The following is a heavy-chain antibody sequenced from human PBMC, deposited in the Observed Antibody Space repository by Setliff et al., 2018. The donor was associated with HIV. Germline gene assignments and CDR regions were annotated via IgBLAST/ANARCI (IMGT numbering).Heavy chain of an antibody. D-gene: IGHD3-3*01. CDR1: GYTFTGYY. CDR3: ARGSHYDFWSGFFHRGTGRRNWFDS. CDR2: INPNSGGT. V-gene: IGHV1-2*02. Sequence: ASVKVSCKASGYTFTGYYMHWVRQAPGQGLEWMGWINPNSGGTNYAQKFQGRVTMTRDTSISTAYMELSRLRSDDTAVYYCARGSHYDFWSGFFHRGTGRRNWFDSWGQGTLVTVSS. J-gene: IGHJ5*01.